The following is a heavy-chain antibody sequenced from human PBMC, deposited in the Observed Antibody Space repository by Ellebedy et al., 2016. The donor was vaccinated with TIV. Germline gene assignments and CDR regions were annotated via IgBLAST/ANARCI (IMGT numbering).Heavy chain of an antibody. Sequence: ASVKVSCKASGYTFIRYDINWVRQAIGQGLEWMGWMNPNSGNTGYAQKFQGRVTMTRNTSISTAYMELSSLRSEDPAVYYCARGGGVMVRGIISIRPYDPWGQGTLVSVSA. J-gene: IGHJ5*02. CDR1: GYTFIRYD. V-gene: IGHV1-8*01. D-gene: IGHD3-10*01. CDR3: ARGGGVMVRGIISIRPYDP. CDR2: MNPNSGNT.